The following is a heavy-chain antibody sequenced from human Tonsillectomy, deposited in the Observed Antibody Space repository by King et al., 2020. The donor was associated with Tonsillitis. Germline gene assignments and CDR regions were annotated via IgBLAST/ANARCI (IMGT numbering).Heavy chain of an antibody. CDR3: AKGENYGPYWYFAL. D-gene: IGHD3-10*01. CDR2: INHSGST. Sequence: VQLQQWGAGLLRPSETLSLTCAVYGGSFSAYYWSWIRQPPGKGLEWIGEINHSGSTNYNPSLKSRVTISVDTSKTQFSLKLSSVTAADTAVYYCAKGENYGPYWYFALWGRGTLVTVSS. V-gene: IGHV4-34*01. CDR1: GGSFSAYY. J-gene: IGHJ2*01.